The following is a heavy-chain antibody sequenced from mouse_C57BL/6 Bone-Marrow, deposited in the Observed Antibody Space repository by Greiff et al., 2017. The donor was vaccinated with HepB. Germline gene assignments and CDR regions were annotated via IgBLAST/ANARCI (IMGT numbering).Heavy chain of an antibody. D-gene: IGHD1-1*01. J-gene: IGHJ2*01. V-gene: IGHV5-15*01. CDR2: ISNLAYSI. CDR3: ARQDYGSGYYLDY. Sequence: EVKLVEPGGGLVQPGGSLKLSCAASGFTFSDYGMAWVRQAPRQGPEWVAFISNLAYSIYYADTVTGRFTITRENAKNTLYMEMSSLRSEDTAMYYCARQDYGSGYYLDYWGQGTTLTVSS. CDR1: GFTFSDYG.